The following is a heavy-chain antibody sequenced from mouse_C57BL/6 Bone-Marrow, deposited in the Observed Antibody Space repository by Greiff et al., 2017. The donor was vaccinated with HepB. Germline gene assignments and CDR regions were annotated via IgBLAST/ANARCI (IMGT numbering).Heavy chain of an antibody. CDR1: GYTFTDYN. Sequence: VQLQQSGPELVKPGASVKMSCKASGYTFTDYNMHWVKQSHGKSLEWIGYINPNNGGTSYNQKFKGKATLTVNKSSSTAYMELRSLTSEDSAVYYCASIEGGNYFDYWGQGTTLTVSS. J-gene: IGHJ2*01. CDR3: ASIEGGNYFDY. CDR2: INPNNGGT. V-gene: IGHV1-22*01. D-gene: IGHD1-1*02.